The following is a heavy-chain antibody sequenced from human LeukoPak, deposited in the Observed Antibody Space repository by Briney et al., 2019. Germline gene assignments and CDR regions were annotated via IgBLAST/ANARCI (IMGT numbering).Heavy chain of an antibody. CDR2: INPASGGT. J-gene: IGHJ5*02. V-gene: IGHV1-2*02. CDR1: GYIFSGHY. CDR3: ARVLFPSGPTHCFDP. Sequence: ASVKVSCKASGYIFSGHYIQWVRQAPGQGLEWMGWINPASGGTNNAQKFHGRVTMTTDTSIDTVYVELNSLRSDDTAVYYCARVLFPSGPTHCFDPWGQGTLVTVSS. D-gene: IGHD2-21*01.